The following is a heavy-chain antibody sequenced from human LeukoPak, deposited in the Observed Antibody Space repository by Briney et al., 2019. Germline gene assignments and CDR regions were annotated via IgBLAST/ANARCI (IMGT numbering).Heavy chain of an antibody. J-gene: IGHJ4*02. CDR1: GFTFSNSW. V-gene: IGHV3-7*05. Sequence: GGSLRLSCAASGFTFSNSWMSWVRQAPGKGLEWVANIKEDGSVKYYVDSVKGRFTISRDNSKNSLYLQMNSLRTEDTALYYCAKSRATDFDYWGQGTLVTVSS. CDR2: IKEDGSVK. D-gene: IGHD1-26*01. CDR3: AKSRATDFDY.